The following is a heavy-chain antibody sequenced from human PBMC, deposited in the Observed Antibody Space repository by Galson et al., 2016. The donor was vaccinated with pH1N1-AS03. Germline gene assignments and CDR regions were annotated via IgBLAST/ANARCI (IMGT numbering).Heavy chain of an antibody. CDR3: ARVPYSYGMDV. CDR2: IKQDGSEK. CDR1: GFTFSGYW. Sequence: SLRLSCAASGFTFSGYWMSWVRQAPGKGLEWVAHIKQDGSEKYYVDSVKGRFTTSRDNAKNSLYLQMNSLRAEDTAVYYCARVPYSYGMDVWGQGTTVTVSS. J-gene: IGHJ6*02. V-gene: IGHV3-7*01.